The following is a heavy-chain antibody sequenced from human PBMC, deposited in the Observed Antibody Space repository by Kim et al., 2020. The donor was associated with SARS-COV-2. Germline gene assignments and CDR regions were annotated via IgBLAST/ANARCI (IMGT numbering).Heavy chain of an antibody. Sequence: SETLSLTCAVSGGSVNSSGHSWTWIRQSSGKGLQWIGYIYYSGSVFYNPSLRGRVSLSIDQSKNQFSLRLTSVTAADTSLYYCACSTGAYNSGLDFWGQGALVTVSS. V-gene: IGHV4-30-2*06. J-gene: IGHJ4*02. CDR3: ACSTGAYNSGLDF. D-gene: IGHD3-10*01. CDR1: GGSVNSSGHS. CDR2: IYYSGSV.